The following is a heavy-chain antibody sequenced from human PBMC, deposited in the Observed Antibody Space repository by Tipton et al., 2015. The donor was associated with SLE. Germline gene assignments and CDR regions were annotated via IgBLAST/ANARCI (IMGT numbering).Heavy chain of an antibody. CDR3: ARDIGRRESL. CDR2: INWNGGRM. J-gene: IGHJ1*01. Sequence: SLRLSCVASGFTFDDYGMHWVRHAPGKGLEWVSGINWNGGRMRYAGSVKGRFTISRDNAKNSLYLQMNSLRVEDTAVYYCARDIGRRESLWGQGTLVTVSS. D-gene: IGHD1-26*01. V-gene: IGHV3-20*04. CDR1: GFTFDDYG.